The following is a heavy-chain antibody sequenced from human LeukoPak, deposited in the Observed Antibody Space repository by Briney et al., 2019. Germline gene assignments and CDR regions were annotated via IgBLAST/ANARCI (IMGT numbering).Heavy chain of an antibody. D-gene: IGHD3/OR15-3a*01. CDR2: ISPSGDIS. CDR3: AKDRDWGAFDA. CDR1: GFTFSSYA. J-gene: IGHJ5*02. V-gene: IGHV3-23*01. Sequence: PGGSLRLSCAASGFTFSSYAMTWVRQAPGKGLEWVSGISPSGDISYHTDSVKGRFTISRDNSMSTVSLQMNNLRAEDTALYYCAKDRDWGAFDAWGQGTLVTVSP.